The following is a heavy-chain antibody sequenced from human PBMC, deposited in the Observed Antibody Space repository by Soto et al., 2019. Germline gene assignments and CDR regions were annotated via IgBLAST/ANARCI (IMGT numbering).Heavy chain of an antibody. J-gene: IGHJ4*02. CDR3: ARDLDYDSSGYYRIPYDY. CDR1: GFTFSSYG. V-gene: IGHV3-33*01. CDR2: IWYDGSNK. D-gene: IGHD3-22*01. Sequence: HPGGSLRLSCAASGFTFSSYGMHWVRQAPGKGLEWVAVIWYDGSNKYYADSVKGRFTISRDNSKNTLYLQMNSLRAEDTAVYYCARDLDYDSSGYYRIPYDYWGQGTLVTVSS.